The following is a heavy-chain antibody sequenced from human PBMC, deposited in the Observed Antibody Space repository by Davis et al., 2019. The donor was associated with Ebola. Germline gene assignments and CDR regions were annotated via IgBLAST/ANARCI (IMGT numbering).Heavy chain of an antibody. CDR1: GYTFTGYY. V-gene: IGHV1-2*06. Sequence: ASVKVSCKASGYTFTGYYIHWVRQAPGQGLEWMGRIYPNSGATNYAQKFQGRVTVTRDTSTSTTYMEMSSLSSEDTAVYYCARDNSATTVWWFDPWGQGTLVTVSS. J-gene: IGHJ5*02. D-gene: IGHD1-1*01. CDR3: ARDNSATTVWWFDP. CDR2: IYPNSGAT.